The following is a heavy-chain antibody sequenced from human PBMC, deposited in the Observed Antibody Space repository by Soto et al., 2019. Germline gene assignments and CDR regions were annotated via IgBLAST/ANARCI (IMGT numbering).Heavy chain of an antibody. CDR3: ARSGYDILTGYYIGPFDY. CDR2: INPSGGST. Sequence: ASVKVSCKASGYTFTSYYMHWVRQAPGQGLEWMGIINPSGGSTSYAQKFQGRVTMTRDTSTSTVYMELSSLRSEDTAVYYCARSGYDILTGYYIGPFDYWGQGTLVTVSS. V-gene: IGHV1-46*03. J-gene: IGHJ4*02. CDR1: GYTFTSYY. D-gene: IGHD3-9*01.